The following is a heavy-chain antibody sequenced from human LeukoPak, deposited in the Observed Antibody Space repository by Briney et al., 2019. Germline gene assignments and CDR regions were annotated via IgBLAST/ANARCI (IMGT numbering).Heavy chain of an antibody. CDR2: IYYSGST. CDR1: GGSISSGGYY. Sequence: SETLSLTCTVSGGSISSGGYYWSWIRQHPGKGLEWIGYIYYSGSTYYNPSLKSRVTISVDTSKNQFSLKLSSVTAADTAVYYCARVKREQPNRGYYFDYWGQGTLVTVSS. D-gene: IGHD3-10*01. J-gene: IGHJ4*02. CDR3: ARVKREQPNRGYYFDY. V-gene: IGHV4-31*03.